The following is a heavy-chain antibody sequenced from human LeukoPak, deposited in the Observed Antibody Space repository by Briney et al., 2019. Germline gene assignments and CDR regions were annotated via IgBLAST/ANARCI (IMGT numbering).Heavy chain of an antibody. Sequence: GEALQISCKGSGYRFTSYWIGWARQMPGKGLEGMGIIYSGDSDTRYNPSFQGQVTISADKSISTAYLQWSILKASDTAMYYCARLSCIGGSCYSVRYYFDYWGQGTLVTVSS. CDR3: ARLSCIGGSCYSVRYYFDY. V-gene: IGHV5-51*01. D-gene: IGHD2-15*01. CDR1: GYRFTSYW. J-gene: IGHJ4*02. CDR2: IYSGDSDT.